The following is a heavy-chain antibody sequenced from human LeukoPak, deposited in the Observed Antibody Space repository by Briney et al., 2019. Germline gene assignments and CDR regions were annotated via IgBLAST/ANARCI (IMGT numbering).Heavy chain of an antibody. D-gene: IGHD3-10*01. Sequence: MGWISAYNGNTNYAQKLQGRVTMTTDTSTSTAYMELRSLRSDDAAVYYCARLWFGELLFDYWGQGTLVTVSS. CDR2: ISAYNGNT. J-gene: IGHJ4*02. V-gene: IGHV1-18*01. CDR3: ARLWFGELLFDY.